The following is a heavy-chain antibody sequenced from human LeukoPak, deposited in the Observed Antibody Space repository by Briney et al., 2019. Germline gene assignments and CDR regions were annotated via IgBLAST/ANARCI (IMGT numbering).Heavy chain of an antibody. D-gene: IGHD4-23*01. J-gene: IGHJ4*02. V-gene: IGHV4-34*01. CDR1: GGSFSGYY. CDR2: INHSGST. Sequence: SETLSLTCAVYGGSFSGYYWSWIRQPPGKGLEWIGKINHSGSTNYNPSLKSRVTISVDTSKNQFSLKLSSVTAADTAVYYCAIATVVTLHDYWGQGTLDTVSS. CDR3: AIATVVTLHDY.